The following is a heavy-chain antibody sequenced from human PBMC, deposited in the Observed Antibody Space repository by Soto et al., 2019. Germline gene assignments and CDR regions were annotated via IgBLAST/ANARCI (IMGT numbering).Heavy chain of an antibody. Sequence: QVQLQESGPGLVKPSGALSLTCAISGDSLDTSDWWNWVRQPPGTGLEWIGENSNEGKIIYNTSLRGRVTISIDKSKNQVSFILNSVTAADTAVYYCARDHPYGKSWGCDYWGQGALVTVSS. CDR3: ARDHPYGKSWGCDY. J-gene: IGHJ4*02. V-gene: IGHV4-4*02. D-gene: IGHD3-16*01. CDR2: NSNEGKI. CDR1: GDSLDTSDW.